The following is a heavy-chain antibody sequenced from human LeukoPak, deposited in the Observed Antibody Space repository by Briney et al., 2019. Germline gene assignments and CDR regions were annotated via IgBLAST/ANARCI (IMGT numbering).Heavy chain of an antibody. CDR3: ARGDYGDDHAFDI. J-gene: IGHJ3*02. D-gene: IGHD4-17*01. CDR1: GFTFSSYT. V-gene: IGHV3-21*01. CDR2: IVRGSSYI. Sequence: RPGGSLRLSCAASGFTFSSYTMNWVRQAPGKGLEWVSCIVRGSSYIYYADSVQGRFTISRENAKNSLYLQMNSLRAEDTAVYYCARGDYGDDHAFDIWGQGTMVTVSS.